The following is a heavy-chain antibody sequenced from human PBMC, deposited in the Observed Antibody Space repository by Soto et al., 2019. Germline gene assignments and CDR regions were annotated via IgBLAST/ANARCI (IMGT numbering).Heavy chain of an antibody. CDR2: INHSGST. CDR1: GGSFSGYY. Sequence: SETLSLTCAVYGGSFSGYYWSWIRQPPGKGLEWIGEINHSGSTNYNPSLKSRVTISVDTSKNQFSLKLSSVTAADTAVYYCARGGRNSGFKGDYWGQGTLVTVSS. J-gene: IGHJ4*02. V-gene: IGHV4-34*01. CDR3: ARGGRNSGFKGDY. D-gene: IGHD5-12*01.